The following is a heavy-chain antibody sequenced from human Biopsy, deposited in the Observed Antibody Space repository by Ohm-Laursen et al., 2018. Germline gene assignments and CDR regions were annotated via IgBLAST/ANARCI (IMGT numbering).Heavy chain of an antibody. Sequence: SVKVSCKASGYTFAGYYQHWVRQAPGHGLEWMGWINPNSGNANYAQSFQGRLTVTRDTSITTAYMELTSLTSDDTAIYYCARVPAYPSIDGYYGLDLWGQGTTVIVSS. D-gene: IGHD2-15*01. CDR2: INPNSGNA. CDR3: ARVPAYPSIDGYYGLDL. CDR1: GYTFAGYY. V-gene: IGHV1-2*02. J-gene: IGHJ6*02.